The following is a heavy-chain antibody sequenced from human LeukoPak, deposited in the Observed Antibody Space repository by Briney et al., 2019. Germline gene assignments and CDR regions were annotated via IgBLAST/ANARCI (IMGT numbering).Heavy chain of an antibody. D-gene: IGHD1-26*01. Sequence: PSETLSLTCAVYGGSFSGYYWSWIRQPPGKGLEWIGEINHSGSTNYNPSLKSRVTISVDTSKNQFSLKLSSVTAADTAVYYCARGSHSGSYYGYWGQGTLVTVSS. CDR2: INHSGST. CDR3: ARGSHSGSYYGY. V-gene: IGHV4-34*01. CDR1: GGSFSGYY. J-gene: IGHJ4*02.